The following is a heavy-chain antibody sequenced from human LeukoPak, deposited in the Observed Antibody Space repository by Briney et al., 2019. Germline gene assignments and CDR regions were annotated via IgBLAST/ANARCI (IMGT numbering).Heavy chain of an antibody. CDR1: GYTFTGYY. CDR3: ARDRYDSSGYYDT. V-gene: IGHV1-2*02. CDR2: INPNSGGT. Sequence: ASVKVSCNASGYTFTGYYMHLVRQAPGQGLEWMGWINPNSGGTNYAQKFQGRVTMTRDTSISTAYMELSRLRSDDTAVYYCARDRYDSSGYYDTWGQGTLVTVSS. J-gene: IGHJ5*02. D-gene: IGHD3-22*01.